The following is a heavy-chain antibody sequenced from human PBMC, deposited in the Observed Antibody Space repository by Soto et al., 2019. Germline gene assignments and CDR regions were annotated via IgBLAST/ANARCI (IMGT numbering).Heavy chain of an antibody. CDR2: INHSGST. CDR3: ARRLQSSLDV. CDR1: GGFFSGYY. V-gene: IGHV4-34*01. Sequence: PETLCLTCAVYGGFFSGYYWSWSLQPPGKGLEWIGVINHSGSTNYNPSLKSRVTISVDTSKNQFSLKLSSVTAADTAVYYCARRLQSSLDVWGKGTTVTVSS. D-gene: IGHD4-4*01. J-gene: IGHJ6*04.